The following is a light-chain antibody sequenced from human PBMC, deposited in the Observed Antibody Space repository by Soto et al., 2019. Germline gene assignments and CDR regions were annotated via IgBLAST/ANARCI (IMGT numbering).Light chain of an antibody. J-gene: IGLJ3*02. V-gene: IGLV2-14*01. CDR1: SSEIGTYNY. Sequence: QSVLTQPASVSGSPGQSITISCTGTSSEIGTYNYVSWYQQHPGKAPKLMIYEVSNRPSGVSNRFSGSKSGNTASLTISGLQAEDEAAYYCSSYTSSGTLVFGGGTKVTVL. CDR2: EVS. CDR3: SSYTSSGTLV.